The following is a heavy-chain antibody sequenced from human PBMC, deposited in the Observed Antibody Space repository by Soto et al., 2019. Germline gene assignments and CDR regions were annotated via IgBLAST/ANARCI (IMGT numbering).Heavy chain of an antibody. D-gene: IGHD1-1*01. V-gene: IGHV4-4*07. CDR1: GFSITTYV. Sequence: WETLCLTCTISGFSITTYVCSWVRQPSGKGLEWIVRLSSNGVDYNPSLQSRVTMSGDRSKNQISLTLTSVSASDADVYYCAKWYREVGGCAIDHWGQGTMVTVSS. J-gene: IGHJ4*02. CDR3: AKWYREVGGCAIDH. CDR2: LSSNGV.